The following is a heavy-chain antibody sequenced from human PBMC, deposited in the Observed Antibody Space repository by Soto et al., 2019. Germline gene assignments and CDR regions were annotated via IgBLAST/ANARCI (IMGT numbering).Heavy chain of an antibody. J-gene: IGHJ4*02. D-gene: IGHD5-12*01. CDR3: ARGGSGYYYLDD. V-gene: IGHV3-33*01. Sequence: QVQLVESGGGVVQPGRSLRLSCAASGFTFSTYGMQWVRQAPGKGLEWVAVMWYDGSNKYYADSVKGRFTISRDNAKNTLCLQMDSLRAEVTAVYYCARGGSGYYYLDDWGQGTLVTVSS. CDR2: MWYDGSNK. CDR1: GFTFSTYG.